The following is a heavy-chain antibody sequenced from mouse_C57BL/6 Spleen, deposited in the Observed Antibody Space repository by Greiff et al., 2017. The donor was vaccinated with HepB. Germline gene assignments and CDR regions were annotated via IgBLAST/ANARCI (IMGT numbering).Heavy chain of an antibody. J-gene: IGHJ3*01. V-gene: IGHV1-26*01. CDR1: GYTFTDYY. CDR3: AREEEGSYPFFAY. Sequence: VQLQQSGPELVKPGASVKISCKASGYTFTDYYMNWVKQSHGKSLEWIGDINPNNGGTSYNQKFKGKATLTVDKSSSTAYMELRSLTSEDSAVYYCAREEEGSYPFFAYWGQGTLVTVSA. D-gene: IGHD1-1*02. CDR2: INPNNGGT.